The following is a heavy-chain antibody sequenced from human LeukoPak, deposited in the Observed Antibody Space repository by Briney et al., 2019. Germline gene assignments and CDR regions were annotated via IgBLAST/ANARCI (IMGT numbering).Heavy chain of an antibody. D-gene: IGHD4-17*01. V-gene: IGHV3-30*03. CDR3: VTVTTWDNYFDY. J-gene: IGHJ4*02. CDR1: GFSFSDSG. CDR2: ISYDGSNK. Sequence: PGRSLRLSCAASGFSFSDSGMHWVRQAPGKGLEWVAVISYDGSNKYYADSVKGRFTISRDNSKNTLYLQMNSLRAEDTAVYYCVTVTTWDNYFDYWGQGTLVTVSS.